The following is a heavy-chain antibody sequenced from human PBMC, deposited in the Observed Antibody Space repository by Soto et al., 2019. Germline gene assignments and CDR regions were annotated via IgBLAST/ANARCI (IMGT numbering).Heavy chain of an antibody. J-gene: IGHJ6*02. CDR2: ISYDGSDK. CDR1: GFTFDLNG. D-gene: IGHD2-15*01. CDR3: ARDRGAERETYFGMDV. Sequence: QMQLVESGGGVVQPGRSLRLSCVASGFTFDLNGLHWVRQAPGKGLEWVTVISYDGSDKYYADSLKGRVTVSRDNSKNTLYLHMDSLRTEDTAIYYCARDRGAERETYFGMDVWGQGTTVTVSS. V-gene: IGHV3-30-3*01.